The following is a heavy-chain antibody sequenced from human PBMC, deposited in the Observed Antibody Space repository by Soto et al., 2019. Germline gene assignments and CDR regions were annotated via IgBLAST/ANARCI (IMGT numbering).Heavy chain of an antibody. V-gene: IGHV3-21*01. CDR2: IRGFSPYT. CDR1: GFTFRTYT. J-gene: IGHJ6*02. Sequence: GGSLRLSCISSGFTFRTYTMNWVRQAPGKGLEWVSGIRGFSPYTFYAESVKGRFTISRDNAKNSLYLQMNSLRAEDTAVYYCARGLLGPGDYYYGMDVWGQGTTVTVSS. D-gene: IGHD2-21*02. CDR3: ARGLLGPGDYYYGMDV.